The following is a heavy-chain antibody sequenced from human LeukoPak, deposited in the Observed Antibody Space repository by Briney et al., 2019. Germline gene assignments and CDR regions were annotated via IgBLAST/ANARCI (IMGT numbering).Heavy chain of an antibody. Sequence: HPGGSLRLSCAASGFTFSSYAMSWVRQAPGKGLEWVSAISGSGGSTYYADSVKGRFTISRDNAKNSLYLQMNSLRDEDTAVYYCARRAFYYYDSSGAVQLIDYWGQGTLVTVSS. CDR1: GFTFSSYA. V-gene: IGHV3-23*01. D-gene: IGHD3-22*01. CDR2: ISGSGGST. J-gene: IGHJ4*02. CDR3: ARRAFYYYDSSGAVQLIDY.